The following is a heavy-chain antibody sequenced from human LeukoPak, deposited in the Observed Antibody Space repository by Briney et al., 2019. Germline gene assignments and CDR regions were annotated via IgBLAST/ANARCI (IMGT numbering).Heavy chain of an antibody. CDR1: GGTFSSYA. D-gene: IGHD6-19*01. V-gene: IGHV1-69*13. Sequence: GASVKVSCKASGGTFSSYAISWVRQAPGQGLEWMGGIIPIFGTANYAQKFQGRVTITADESTSTAYMELSSLRSEDTAVYYCARSRAEYSSGWYYFDYWGQGTLVTVFS. CDR3: ARSRAEYSSGWYYFDY. J-gene: IGHJ4*02. CDR2: IIPIFGTA.